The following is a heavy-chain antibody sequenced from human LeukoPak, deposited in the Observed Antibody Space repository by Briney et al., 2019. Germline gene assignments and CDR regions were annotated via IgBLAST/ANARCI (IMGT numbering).Heavy chain of an antibody. D-gene: IGHD3-10*01. CDR1: GGSISSGDYY. CDR3: ARAGAYLQCVDY. J-gene: IGHJ4*02. V-gene: IGHV4-30-4*08. Sequence: TTSETLSLTCTVSGGSISSGDYYWSWIRQPPGKGLEWIGYIYYSGSTYYNPSLKSRVTISVDTSKNQFSLKLSSVTAADTAVYYCARAGAYLQCVDYWGQGTLVTVSS. CDR2: IYYSGST.